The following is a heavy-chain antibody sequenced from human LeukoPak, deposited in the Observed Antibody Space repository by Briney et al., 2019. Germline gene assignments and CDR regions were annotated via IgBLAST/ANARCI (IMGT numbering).Heavy chain of an antibody. Sequence: GGSLRLSCAASGFTFSSYSMNWVREAPGKGLDWVSSISSSSSYIYYADSVKGRFTISRDNAKNSLYLQMNSLRAEDTAVYYCARSGSELLLHYWGQGTLVTVSS. CDR3: ARSGSELLLHY. CDR2: ISSSSSYI. D-gene: IGHD2-2*01. V-gene: IGHV3-21*01. J-gene: IGHJ4*02. CDR1: GFTFSSYS.